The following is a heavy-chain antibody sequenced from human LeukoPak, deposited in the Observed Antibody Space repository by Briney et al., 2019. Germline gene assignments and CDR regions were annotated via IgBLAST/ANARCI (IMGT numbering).Heavy chain of an antibody. CDR2: IWSDGSNK. V-gene: IGHV3-33*01. D-gene: IGHD4-17*01. Sequence: GESLRLSCAASGITFSTSGMHWVRQAPGKRLEWVAFIWSDGSNKYHADSVKGRFTISRDNSKDTLYLQMNSLRAEDTAVYYCARDKGTTCIDNWGQGALVTVSS. CDR3: ARDKGTTCIDN. CDR1: GITFSTSG. J-gene: IGHJ4*02.